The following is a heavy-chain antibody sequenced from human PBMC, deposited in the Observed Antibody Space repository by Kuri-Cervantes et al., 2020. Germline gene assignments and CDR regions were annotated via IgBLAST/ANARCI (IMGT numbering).Heavy chain of an antibody. J-gene: IGHJ4*02. Sequence: SETLSLTCTVSGGSINSHYWGWMRQSPGKGLEWIGSIYSTGIMYYNSSLKSRVTISIDTPKNQFSLKLGSVTAADTAVYFCARADTGWYVGDDYWGQGTLVTVSS. CDR3: ARADTGWYVGDDY. CDR1: GGSINSHY. D-gene: IGHD6-19*01. CDR2: IYSTGIM. V-gene: IGHV4-59*08.